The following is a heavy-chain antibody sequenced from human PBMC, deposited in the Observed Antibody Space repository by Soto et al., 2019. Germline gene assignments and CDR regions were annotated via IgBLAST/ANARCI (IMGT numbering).Heavy chain of an antibody. V-gene: IGHV3-30*18. J-gene: IGHJ6*02. D-gene: IGHD1-26*01. CDR2: IAYDGNEK. Sequence: QVQLVESGGGVVQPGTSLRLSCAASGLTFKTHAMHWVRQAPGKGLEWMAVIAYDGNEKFYADSVKGRFTISRDNSKNALYLQINTLRNEDTAVYYCGKDVGDYVPYYYGVDVWGQGTTVTVSS. CDR1: GLTFKTHA. CDR3: GKDVGDYVPYYYGVDV.